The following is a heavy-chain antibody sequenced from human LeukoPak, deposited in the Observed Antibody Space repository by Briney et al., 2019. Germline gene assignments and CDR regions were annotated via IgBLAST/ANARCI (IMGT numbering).Heavy chain of an antibody. CDR2: ISGSGGST. Sequence: PGGSLRLSCAASGFTFSSYAMSWVRQAPGKGLEWVSAISGSGGSTYYADSVKGRFTISRDNSKNTLYLQMSSLRAEDTAVYYCAKDTVAAVAVPYWGQGTLVTVSS. J-gene: IGHJ4*02. CDR1: GFTFSSYA. V-gene: IGHV3-23*01. D-gene: IGHD6-19*01. CDR3: AKDTVAAVAVPY.